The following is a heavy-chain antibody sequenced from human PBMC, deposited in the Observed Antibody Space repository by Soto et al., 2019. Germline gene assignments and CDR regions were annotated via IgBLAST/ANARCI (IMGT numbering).Heavy chain of an antibody. CDR1: GFTFSSYA. J-gene: IGHJ3*02. CDR2: ISYDGSNK. CDR3: ARDRKTYYDFWSGYDNAFDI. D-gene: IGHD3-3*01. Sequence: HPGGSLRLSCAATGFTFSSYAMHWVRQAPGKGLEWVAVISYDGSNKYYADSVKGRFTISRDNSKNTLYLQMNSLRAEDTAVYYCARDRKTYYDFWSGYDNAFDIWGQGTMVTVSS. V-gene: IGHV3-30-3*01.